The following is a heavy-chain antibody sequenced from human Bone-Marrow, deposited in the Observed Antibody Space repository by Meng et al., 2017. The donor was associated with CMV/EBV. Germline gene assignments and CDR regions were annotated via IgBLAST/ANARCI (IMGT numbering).Heavy chain of an antibody. D-gene: IGHD3-22*01. CDR2: INPSGGST. CDR3: ARYHYFDNSGILKVHLDF. V-gene: IGHV1-46*01. J-gene: IGHJ4*02. Sequence: ASVKVSCKASGYTFTSYYMHWVRQAPGQGLEWMGIINPSGGSTSYAQKFQGRVTMTRDTSTSTVYMELSSLRSEDTAVYYCARYHYFDNSGILKVHLDFWGQGTLVTVSS. CDR1: GYTFTSYY.